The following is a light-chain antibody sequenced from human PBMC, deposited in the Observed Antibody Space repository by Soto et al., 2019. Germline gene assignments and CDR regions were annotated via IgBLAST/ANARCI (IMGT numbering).Light chain of an antibody. CDR2: AAS. CDR1: QSISSY. Sequence: QMTQSPSTLSASVGDRVTITCRASQSISSYLNWYQQKPGKAPKLLIYAASSLESGVPSRFSGSGSGTEFTLTITSLQPDDFATYYCQQYNSYPWTFGQGTKVDI. J-gene: IGKJ1*01. CDR3: QQYNSYPWT. V-gene: IGKV1-5*01.